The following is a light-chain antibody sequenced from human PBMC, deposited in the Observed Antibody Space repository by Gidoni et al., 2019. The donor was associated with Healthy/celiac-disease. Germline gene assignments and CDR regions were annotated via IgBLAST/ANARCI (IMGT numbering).Light chain of an antibody. V-gene: IGKV1-5*03. CDR1: ESISSC. J-gene: IGKJ2*01. CDR3: QQYNSYSYT. Sequence: DIQMTHSPSTLSASLGDRVTITCRAIESISSCVAWYQKKPGKAPKLLIYKASSLERGVPSRFSGSGSGTEFTLTISSRHPDDFATYYCQQYNSYSYTFGQGTKLEIK. CDR2: KAS.